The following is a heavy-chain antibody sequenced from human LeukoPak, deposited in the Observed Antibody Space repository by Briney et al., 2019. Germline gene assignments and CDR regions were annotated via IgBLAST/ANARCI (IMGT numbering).Heavy chain of an antibody. Sequence: SQTLSLICAISGDSVSSNSAAWNWVRQSPSRGLEWQGRTYYRSKWYNDYAVSVKSRITINPDTSKHQFSLQLNSVTPEDTAVYYCARDRGYSYGLDYWAQGTLVPVSS. J-gene: IGHJ4*02. CDR2: TYYRSKWYN. CDR1: GDSVSSNSAA. CDR3: ARDRGYSYGLDY. D-gene: IGHD5-18*01. V-gene: IGHV6-1*01.